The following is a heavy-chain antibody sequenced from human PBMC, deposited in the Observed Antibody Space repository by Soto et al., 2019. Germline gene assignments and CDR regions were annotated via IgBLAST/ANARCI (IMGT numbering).Heavy chain of an antibody. CDR2: ISAYNGNT. V-gene: IGHV1-18*01. CDR1: GYTFTSYG. CDR3: AFGIYGDYYYGMDV. D-gene: IGHD4-17*01. Sequence: ASVKVSCKASGYTFTSYGISWVRQAPGQGLEWMGWISAYNGNTNYAQKLQGRVTMTTDTSTSTAYMELRSLRSDDTAVYYCAFGIYGDYYYGMDVWGQGTTVTVSS. J-gene: IGHJ6*02.